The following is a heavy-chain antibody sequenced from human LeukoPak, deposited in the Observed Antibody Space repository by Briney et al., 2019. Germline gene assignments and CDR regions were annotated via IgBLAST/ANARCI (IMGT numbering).Heavy chain of an antibody. D-gene: IGHD1-14*01. J-gene: IGHJ4*02. V-gene: IGHV3-30*04. Sequence: GGSLRLSCAASGFTFSSYAMHWVRQAPGKGLEWVAVISYDGSNKYYADSVKGRFTISRDNSKNTLYLQMNSLRAEDTAVYYCAKDHTLWEPGEFDYWGQGTLVTVSS. CDR3: AKDHTLWEPGEFDY. CDR1: GFTFSSYA. CDR2: ISYDGSNK.